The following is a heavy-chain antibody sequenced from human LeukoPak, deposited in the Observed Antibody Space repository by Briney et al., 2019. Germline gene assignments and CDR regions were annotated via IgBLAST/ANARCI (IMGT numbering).Heavy chain of an antibody. CDR2: ISGGGVST. CDR3: AKGWFGESLYYYYMDV. CDR1: GFTFSSYA. V-gene: IGHV3-23*01. Sequence: PGGSLRLSCATSGFTFSSYAMSWVRQAPGKGLEWVPAISGGGVSTYYTDSVKGRFTISRDNSKNTLYLQMHSLRADDTAVYYCAKGWFGESLYYYYMDVWGKGTTVTVSS. J-gene: IGHJ6*03. D-gene: IGHD3-10*01.